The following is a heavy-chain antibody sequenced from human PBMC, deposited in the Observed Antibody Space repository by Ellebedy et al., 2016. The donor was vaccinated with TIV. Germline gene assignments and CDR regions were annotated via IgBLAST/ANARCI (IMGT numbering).Heavy chain of an antibody. Sequence: AASVNVSCKASGYTFTSYDINWVRQATGQGLEWMGWMNAGNGNTKYSQKFQGRVTITWDTDASTAYMELSSLRSEDAAVYYCARHLRMGQENWFDPWGQGTLVTVSS. CDR1: GYTFTSYD. CDR3: ARHLRMGQENWFDP. D-gene: IGHD3-16*01. V-gene: IGHV1-3*01. CDR2: MNAGNGNT. J-gene: IGHJ5*02.